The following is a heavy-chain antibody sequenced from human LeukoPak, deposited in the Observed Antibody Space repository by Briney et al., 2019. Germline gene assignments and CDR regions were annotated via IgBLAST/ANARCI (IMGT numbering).Heavy chain of an antibody. CDR3: ARGQWLVRVYYFDY. V-gene: IGHV4-34*01. J-gene: IGHJ4*02. Sequence: SETLSLTCAVYGGSFSGYYWSWIRQPPGKGLEWIGEINHSGSTNYNPSLKSRVTISVDTSKNQFSLKLSSVTAADTAVYCCARGQWLVRVYYFDYWGQGTLVTVSS. CDR1: GGSFSGYY. D-gene: IGHD6-19*01. CDR2: INHSGST.